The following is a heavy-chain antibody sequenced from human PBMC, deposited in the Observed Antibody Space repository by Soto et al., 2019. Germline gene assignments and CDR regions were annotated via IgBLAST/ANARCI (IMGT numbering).Heavy chain of an antibody. V-gene: IGHV1-18*01. D-gene: IGHD3-10*01. CDR3: ASGGKIYGSGSYRDY. CDR1: GYTFTNYG. Sequence: ASVKVSCKASGYTFTNYGISWVRQAPGQGLEWMGWINVYNGNTKYAQKVQGRVTMTTDTSTSTAYMELSSLRSEDTAVYYCASGGKIYGSGSYRDYWGQGTLVTVSS. J-gene: IGHJ4*02. CDR2: INVYNGNT.